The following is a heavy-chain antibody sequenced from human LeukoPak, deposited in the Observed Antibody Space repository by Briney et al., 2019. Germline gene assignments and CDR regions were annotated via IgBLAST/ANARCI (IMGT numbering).Heavy chain of an antibody. D-gene: IGHD3-22*01. J-gene: IGHJ4*02. V-gene: IGHV4-61*05. CDR3: ARRRDSSGYVDY. CDR1: GGSISSSDYY. CDR2: IYYSGSP. Sequence: ADTLSLTCSVSGGSISSSDYYWAWIRPPPGKGLEWIGYIYYSGSPNYNPSLKSRVTISVDTSKNQFSLKLSSVTAADTAVYYCARRRDSSGYVDYWGQGTLVTVSS.